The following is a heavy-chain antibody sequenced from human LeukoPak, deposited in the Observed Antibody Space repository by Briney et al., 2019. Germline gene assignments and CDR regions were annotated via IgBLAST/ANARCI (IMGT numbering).Heavy chain of an antibody. CDR3: AREMGGEPGY. Sequence: GGSLRLSCAASGFTFSSYSMNWVRQAPGEGLEWVSSISSSSSYIYYADSVKGRFTISRDNAKNSLYLQMNSLRAEDTAVYYCAREMGGEPGYWGQGTLVTVSS. J-gene: IGHJ4*02. CDR1: GFTFSSYS. D-gene: IGHD1-26*01. CDR2: ISSSSSYI. V-gene: IGHV3-21*01.